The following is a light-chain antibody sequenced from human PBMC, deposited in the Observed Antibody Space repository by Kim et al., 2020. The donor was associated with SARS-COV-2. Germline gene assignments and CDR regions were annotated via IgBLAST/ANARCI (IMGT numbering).Light chain of an antibody. V-gene: IGLV1-44*01. J-gene: IGLJ3*02. CDR2: KNN. Sequence: GQGVTISCSGSSSNLGTNSVNWYRQFPGTAPEVLIYKNNQRPSGVPDRFSGSKSGTSASLAISGLQSEDEGDYYCAGWDDNLNAEVFGGGTQLTVL. CDR1: SSNLGTNS. CDR3: AGWDDNLNAEV.